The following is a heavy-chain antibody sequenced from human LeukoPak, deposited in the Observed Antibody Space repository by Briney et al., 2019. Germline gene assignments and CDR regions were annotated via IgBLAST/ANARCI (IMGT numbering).Heavy chain of an antibody. J-gene: IGHJ4*02. CDR1: GGSISSGGYY. V-gene: IGHV4-31*03. D-gene: IGHD2/OR15-2a*01. Sequence: PSETLSLTCTVSGGSISSGGYYWSWIRQHPGKGLERIGYIYYSGSTYYNPSLKSRVTISVDTSKNQFSLRLSSVTAADTAVYYCARDNRRGLDYWGQGTLVTVSS. CDR2: IYYSGST. CDR3: ARDNRRGLDY.